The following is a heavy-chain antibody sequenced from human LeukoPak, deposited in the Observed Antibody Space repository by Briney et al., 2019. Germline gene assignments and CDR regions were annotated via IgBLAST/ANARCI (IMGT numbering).Heavy chain of an antibody. CDR2: IRSKANSYAT. J-gene: IGHJ4*02. V-gene: IGHV3-73*01. D-gene: IGHD6-19*01. CDR3: TRQGYSSGCFDH. CDR1: GFTFSGSA. Sequence: PGGSLRLSCAASGFTFSGSAMHWVRQASGKGLEWVGRIRSKANSYATAYAASVKGRFTISRDDSKNTAYLQMNSLKTEDTAVYYCTRQGYSSGCFDHWGQGTLVTVSS.